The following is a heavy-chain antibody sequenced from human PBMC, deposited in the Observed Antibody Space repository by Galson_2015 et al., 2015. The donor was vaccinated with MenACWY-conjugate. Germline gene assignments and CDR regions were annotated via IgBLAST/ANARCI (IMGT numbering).Heavy chain of an antibody. CDR3: PRVSDFDSCVSFYD. CDR2: IYYSGRT. J-gene: IGHJ4*02. Sequence: LVKPTQTLSLTCTVSGGSVSSESYYWSWIRQPPGKGLEWIGSIYYSGRTNYNPSLKNRVTLSVDTSKNQVSLKLTSVTAADTPRVYVPRVSDFDSCVSFYDWGQGTLVPAPS. CDR1: GGSVSSESYY. V-gene: IGHV4-61*01. D-gene: IGHD3-22*01.